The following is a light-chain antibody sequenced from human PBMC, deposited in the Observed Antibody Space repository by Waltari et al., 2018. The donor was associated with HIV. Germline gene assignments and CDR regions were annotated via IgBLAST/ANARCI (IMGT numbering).Light chain of an antibody. J-gene: IGLJ2*01. Sequence: QSALTQPASVSGSPGQSITISCTGTSSDVGGYNYVSWYQQHPGKAPKLMIYDVSNLPSGVSNGFSGSKSGNTAALTISGLQAEDEADYYCSSYTSSSALYVVFGGGTKLTVL. CDR3: SSYTSSSALYVV. CDR2: DVS. V-gene: IGLV2-14*03. CDR1: SSDVGGYNY.